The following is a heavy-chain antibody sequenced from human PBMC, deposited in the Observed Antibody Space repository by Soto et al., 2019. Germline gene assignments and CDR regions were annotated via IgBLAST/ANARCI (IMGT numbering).Heavy chain of an antibody. CDR2: ISSSSRYI. J-gene: IGHJ6*02. D-gene: IGHD3-16*02. Sequence: GGSLRLSCAASGFTFSSYSMNWVRQAPGKGLEWVSSISSSSRYIYYADSVKGRFTISRDNAKNSLYLQMNSLRAEDTAVYYCARSRGDSFDYVWGSYRPDGMDVWGQGTTVTVSS. V-gene: IGHV3-21*01. CDR3: ARSRGDSFDYVWGSYRPDGMDV. CDR1: GFTFSSYS.